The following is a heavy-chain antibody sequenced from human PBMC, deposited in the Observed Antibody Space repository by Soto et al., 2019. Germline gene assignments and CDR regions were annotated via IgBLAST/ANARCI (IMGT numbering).Heavy chain of an antibody. J-gene: IGHJ3*01. CDR1: GGSISSGGHY. CDR3: ARYPLGGFDAFDV. V-gene: IGHV4-31*03. Sequence: SETLSLTCSVSGGSISSGGHYWGWIRQHPVKGLEWIGYIYYSGSTYYNPSLRSRVTISIHISKKQFSLKLNSVTAADTAMYYCARYPLGGFDAFDVWGQGTMVTVSS. CDR2: IYYSGST. D-gene: IGHD5-12*01.